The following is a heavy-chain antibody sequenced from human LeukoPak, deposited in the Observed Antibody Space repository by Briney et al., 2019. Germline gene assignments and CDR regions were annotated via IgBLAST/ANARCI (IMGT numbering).Heavy chain of an antibody. CDR2: IKSKTDGETT. Sequence: PGGSLRLSCAASGFTFSNAWMSWARQAPGKGLEWVGRIKSKTDGETTDYAAPGKGRFTIARDDTKNTLYLQMSSVKTEDTAVYHCTTMAVVPTAYWGEGTLVTVSS. J-gene: IGHJ4*02. CDR1: GFTFSNAW. CDR3: TTMAVVPTAY. V-gene: IGHV3-15*01. D-gene: IGHD2-2*01.